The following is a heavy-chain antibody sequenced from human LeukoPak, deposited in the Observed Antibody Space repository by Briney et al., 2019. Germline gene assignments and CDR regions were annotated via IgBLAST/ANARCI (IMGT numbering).Heavy chain of an antibody. V-gene: IGHV3-21*01. CDR1: GFTFSSYS. CDR3: ARDLRYPDAFDI. D-gene: IGHD1-1*01. J-gene: IGHJ3*02. CDR2: ISSSSSYI. Sequence: GGSLRLSCAASGFTFSSYSMNWVRQAPGKGLEWVSSISSSSSYIYYADSVKGRFTISRDNAKSSLYLQMNSLRAEDTAVYYCARDLRYPDAFDIWGQGTMVTVSS.